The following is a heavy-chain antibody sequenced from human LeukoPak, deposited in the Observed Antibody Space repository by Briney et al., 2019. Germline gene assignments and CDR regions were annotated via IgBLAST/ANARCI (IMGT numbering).Heavy chain of an antibody. CDR1: GGSISSYY. CDR3: ARVVLAKTEYYYYGMDV. V-gene: IGHV4-59*01. D-gene: IGHD2-2*01. Sequence: PSETLSLTCTVSGGSISSYYWSWIRQPPGKGLEWIGYIYYSGSTNYNPSLKSRVTISVDTSKNQFSLKLSSVTAADTAVYYCARVVLAKTEYYYYGMDVWGQGTTVTVSS. CDR2: IYYSGST. J-gene: IGHJ6*02.